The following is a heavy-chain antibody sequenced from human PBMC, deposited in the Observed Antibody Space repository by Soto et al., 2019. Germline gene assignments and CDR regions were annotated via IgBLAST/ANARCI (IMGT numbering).Heavy chain of an antibody. CDR2: INPNSGDT. D-gene: IGHD3-22*01. Sequence: ASVKVSCKASGYTFTGHYMHWVRQAPGQGLEWMGWINPNSGDTIYAQKFQGRVTMTTDTSTSTAYMELRSLRSDDTAVYDCARDQARYYYDSSGYRHRYFDYWGQGTLVTVSS. CDR1: GYTFTGHY. J-gene: IGHJ4*02. V-gene: IGHV1-2*02. CDR3: ARDQARYYYDSSGYRHRYFDY.